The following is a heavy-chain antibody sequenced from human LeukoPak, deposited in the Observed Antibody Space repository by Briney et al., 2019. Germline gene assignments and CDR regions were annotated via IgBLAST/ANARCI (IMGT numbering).Heavy chain of an antibody. CDR3: ARDQYYDSSGYFDY. CDR1: GFTFSSYA. Sequence: GGSLRLSCAASGFTFSSYAMSWVRQVPGKGLEWVSVISGSGDNTYYADFVKGRFTISRDNSKNTLYLQMNSLRAEDTAVYYCARDQYYDSSGYFDYWGQGTLVTVSS. J-gene: IGHJ4*02. CDR2: ISGSGDNT. D-gene: IGHD3-22*01. V-gene: IGHV3-23*01.